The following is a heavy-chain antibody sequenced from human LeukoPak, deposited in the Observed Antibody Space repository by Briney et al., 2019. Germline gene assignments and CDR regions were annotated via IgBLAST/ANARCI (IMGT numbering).Heavy chain of an antibody. V-gene: IGHV3-23*01. CDR1: GITLSTYA. CDR3: AKSPRSAADNWFDP. Sequence: GGSLRLSCADSGITLSTYAMNWVRQAPGKGLEWVSGISAGGGSTYYADSVKGRFTISRDNSKNTLYLQMNSLTVEDTAVYYCAKSPRSAADNWFDPWGQGTLVTVSS. CDR2: ISAGGGST. J-gene: IGHJ5*02. D-gene: IGHD6-13*01.